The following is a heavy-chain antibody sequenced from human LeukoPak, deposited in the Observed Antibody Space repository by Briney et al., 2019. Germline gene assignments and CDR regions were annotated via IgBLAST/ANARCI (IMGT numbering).Heavy chain of an antibody. CDR3: ARRPPNSLIAIFGVVNGQYAFDI. D-gene: IGHD3-3*01. V-gene: IGHV5-51*01. Sequence: GESLKISCKGSGYSFTSYWIGWVRQMPGKGLEWMGIIYPGDSDTRYSPSFQGQVTISADKSISTAYLQWSSLKASDTAMYHCARRPPNSLIAIFGVVNGQYAFDIWGQGTMVTVSS. CDR2: IYPGDSDT. J-gene: IGHJ3*02. CDR1: GYSFTSYW.